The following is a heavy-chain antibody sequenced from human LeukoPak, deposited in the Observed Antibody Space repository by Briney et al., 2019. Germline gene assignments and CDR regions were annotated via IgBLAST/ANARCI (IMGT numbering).Heavy chain of an antibody. V-gene: IGHV3-53*01. D-gene: IGHD6-13*01. J-gene: IGHJ4*02. Sequence: GGSLRLSCAASGFTVSSNYMSWVRQAPGKGLEWVSVIYSGGSTYYADSVKGRFTISRDNSKNTLYLQMNSLRAEDTAVYYCARGQRFSSSPFDYWGQGTLVIVSS. CDR3: ARGQRFSSSPFDY. CDR1: GFTVSSNY. CDR2: IYSGGST.